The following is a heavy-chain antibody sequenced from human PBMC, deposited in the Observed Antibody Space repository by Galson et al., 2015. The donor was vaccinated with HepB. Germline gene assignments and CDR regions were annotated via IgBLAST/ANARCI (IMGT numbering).Heavy chain of an antibody. V-gene: IGHV3-30*18. CDR3: AKDRFGYGAFDY. D-gene: IGHD4-17*01. CDR1: GFTFSSNG. J-gene: IGHJ4*02. Sequence: SLRLSCAASGFTFSSNGMHWVRQAPGKGLEWVAVISYDGSSKYYADSVEGRFTISRDNSKNTLYLQMDSLRAEDTAVYYCAKDRFGYGAFDYWGQGAVVSVSS. CDR2: ISYDGSSK.